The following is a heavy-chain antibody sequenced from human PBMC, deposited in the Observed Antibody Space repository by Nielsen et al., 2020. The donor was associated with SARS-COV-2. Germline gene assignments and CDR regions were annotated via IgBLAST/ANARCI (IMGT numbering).Heavy chain of an antibody. CDR3: ARPTFLPVARGSNSFDAFDM. CDR2: MNPNIGKV. J-gene: IGHJ3*02. D-gene: IGHD2/OR15-2a*01. CDR1: GYTFANHD. V-gene: IGHV1-8*01. Sequence: ASVKVSCKTSGYTFANHDIHWVRQASGQGLEWMGWMNPNIGKVGYAQRFQGRLTMTSDTSTSTAYMELSSLRSEDTAVYYCARPTFLPVARGSNSFDAFDMWGQGTMVT.